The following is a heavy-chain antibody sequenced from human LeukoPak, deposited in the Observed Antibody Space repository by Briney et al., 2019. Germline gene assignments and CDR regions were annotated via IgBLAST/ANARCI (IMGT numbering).Heavy chain of an antibody. CDR3: ARPEGFDP. J-gene: IGHJ5*02. V-gene: IGHV4-39*01. CDR2: IYYSGST. Sequence: PSETLSLTCTVSGRSISSSSYYGGWIRQPPGKGLEWIGSIYYSGSTYYNPSLKSRVTISVDTSKNQFSLKLSSVTAADTAVYYCARPEGFDPWGQGTLVTVSS. CDR1: GRSISSSSYY.